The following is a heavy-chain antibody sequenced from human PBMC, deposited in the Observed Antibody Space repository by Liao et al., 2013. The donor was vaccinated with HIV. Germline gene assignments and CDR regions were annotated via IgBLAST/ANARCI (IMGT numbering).Heavy chain of an antibody. CDR2: IYYSGST. CDR3: ARVPPXITVWGIIPYYFDY. V-gene: IGHV4-39*07. D-gene: IGHD3-16*01. J-gene: IGHJ4*02. Sequence: QLQLQESGPGLVRPSETLSLTCTVSGGSISSSSYYWGWIRQPPGKGLEWIGSIYYSGSTYYNPSLKSRVTISVDTSKNQFSLKLSSVTAADTAVYYCARVPPXITVWGIIPYYFDYWGQGTLVTVSS. CDR1: GGSISSSSYY.